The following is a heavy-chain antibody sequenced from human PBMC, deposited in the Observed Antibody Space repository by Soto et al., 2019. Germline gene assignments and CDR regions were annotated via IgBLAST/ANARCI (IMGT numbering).Heavy chain of an antibody. D-gene: IGHD3-10*01. CDR3: ARESGWGSGSYYAFDI. J-gene: IGHJ3*02. CDR2: KSYDGSNK. V-gene: IGHV3-30*04. CDR1: GFTFSSYA. Sequence: GGSLRLSCAASGFTFSSYAMHWVRQAPGKGLEWVAVKSYDGSNKYYADSVKGRFTISRDNSKNTLYLQMNSLRAEDTAVYYCARESGWGSGSYYAFDIWGQGTMVTVSS.